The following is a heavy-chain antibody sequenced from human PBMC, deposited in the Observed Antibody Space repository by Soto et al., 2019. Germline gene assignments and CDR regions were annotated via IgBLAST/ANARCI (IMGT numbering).Heavy chain of an antibody. D-gene: IGHD4-17*01. V-gene: IGHV3-21*01. J-gene: IGHJ4*02. CDR3: ARDKWSTVTTRSDY. CDR2: ISSSSSYI. Sequence: GGSLRLSCAASGFTFSSYSMNWVRQAPGKGLEWVSSISSSSSYIYYADSVKGRFTISRDNAKNSLNLKMNSLRAEDKDVYYCARDKWSTVTTRSDYWGQGALVTVSS. CDR1: GFTFSSYS.